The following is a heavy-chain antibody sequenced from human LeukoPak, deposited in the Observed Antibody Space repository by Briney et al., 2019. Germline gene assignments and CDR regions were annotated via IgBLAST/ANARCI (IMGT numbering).Heavy chain of an antibody. Sequence: GRSLRLSCAASGFTFSDYYMSWIRQAPGKWLEWVSYISSSSSYTNYADSVKGRFTISRDNAKNSLYLQMNSLRAEDTAVYYCASLDYGDTTYFDYWGQGTLVTVSA. CDR1: GFTFSDYY. CDR3: ASLDYGDTTYFDY. J-gene: IGHJ4*02. V-gene: IGHV3-11*03. CDR2: ISSSSSYT. D-gene: IGHD4-17*01.